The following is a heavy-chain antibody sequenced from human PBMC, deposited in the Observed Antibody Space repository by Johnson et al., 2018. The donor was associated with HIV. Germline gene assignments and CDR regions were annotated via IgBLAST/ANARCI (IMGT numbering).Heavy chain of an antibody. CDR3: TTDRGNGDYDAFDI. D-gene: IGHD4-17*01. CDR1: GFTLSNAW. V-gene: IGHV3-15*01. J-gene: IGHJ3*02. Sequence: VQLVESGGGLVQPGGSLRLSCAASGFTLSNAWMSWVRQAPGKGLEWVGRIKSKTDGGTTDYAAPVKGRFTISRDDSKNTLYLQMNSLKTEDTAVYYCTTDRGNGDYDAFDIWGQRTMVTVSS. CDR2: IKSKTDGGTT.